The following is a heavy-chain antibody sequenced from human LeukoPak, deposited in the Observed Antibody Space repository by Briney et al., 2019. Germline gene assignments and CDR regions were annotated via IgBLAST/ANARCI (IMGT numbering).Heavy chain of an antibody. CDR1: GFTFSSYS. CDR3: ASRSSSSWFGIFDY. CDR2: ISSSSSTI. V-gene: IGHV3-48*04. J-gene: IGHJ4*02. Sequence: GGSLRLSCAASGFTFSSYSMNWVRQAPGKGLEWVSYISSSSSTIYYADSVKGRFTISRDNAKNSLYLQMNSLRAEDTAMYYCASRSSSSWFGIFDYWGQGTLVTVSS. D-gene: IGHD6-13*01.